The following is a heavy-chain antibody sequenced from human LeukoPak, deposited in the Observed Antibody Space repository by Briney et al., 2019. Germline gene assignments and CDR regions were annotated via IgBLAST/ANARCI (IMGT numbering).Heavy chain of an antibody. CDR3: ARGRYYDTSGYYSDY. V-gene: IGHV1-8*01. D-gene: IGHD3-22*01. Sequence: GASVKVSCKASGYTFTSYDITWVRQATGQGLEWMGWMNSNVGNTGYAQKFQGRVTMTRSTSINTAYMELSSLRSEDTAVYYCARGRYYDTSGYYSDYWGQGTLVTVSS. J-gene: IGHJ4*02. CDR2: MNSNVGNT. CDR1: GYTFTSYD.